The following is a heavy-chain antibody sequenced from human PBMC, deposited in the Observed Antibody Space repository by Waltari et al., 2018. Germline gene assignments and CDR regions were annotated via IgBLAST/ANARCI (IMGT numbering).Heavy chain of an antibody. D-gene: IGHD7-27*01. CDR2: ISSSGSTI. V-gene: IGHV3-48*04. Sequence: VPLLESGGGVVQPGRSLKLFCPASGFTFTSYGTHWVRQAPGKGLEWVSYISSSGSTIYYADSVKGRFTISRDNAKNSLYLQMNSLRAEDTAVYYCARVLGTSDYWGQGTLVTVSS. CDR3: ARVLGTSDY. CDR1: GFTFTSYG. J-gene: IGHJ4*02.